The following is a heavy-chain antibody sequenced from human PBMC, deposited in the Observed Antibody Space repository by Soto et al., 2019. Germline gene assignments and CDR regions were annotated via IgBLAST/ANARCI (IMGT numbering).Heavy chain of an antibody. CDR1: GGSFSGCY. Sequence: PSETLSLTCAVYGGSFSGCYWSWIRQPPGKGLEWIGEINHSGSTNYNPSLKSRVTISVDTSKNQFSLKLSSVTAADTAVYYCARIGTGVPAATGMQYYFDYWGQGTLVTVSS. D-gene: IGHD2-2*01. CDR3: ARIGTGVPAATGMQYYFDY. V-gene: IGHV4-34*01. J-gene: IGHJ4*02. CDR2: INHSGST.